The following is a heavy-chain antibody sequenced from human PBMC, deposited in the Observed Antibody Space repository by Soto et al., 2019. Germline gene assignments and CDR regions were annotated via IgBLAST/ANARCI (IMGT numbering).Heavy chain of an antibody. V-gene: IGHV4-4*02. CDR3: GRDQGGGYCPNCVRYRRGGYYYYMDV. CDR1: SGSISSSNW. J-gene: IGHJ6*03. CDR2: IYHSGST. D-gene: IGHD2-8*01. Sequence: QVQLQESGPGLVKPSGTLSLTCAVSSGSISSSNWWSWVRQPPGKGLEWIGEIYHSGSTNYNPSLKSRVTISVEKSKKQFPRKVGSVAAGEKAVDYWGRDQGGGYCPNCVRYRRGGYYYYMDVWGKGTTVTVSS.